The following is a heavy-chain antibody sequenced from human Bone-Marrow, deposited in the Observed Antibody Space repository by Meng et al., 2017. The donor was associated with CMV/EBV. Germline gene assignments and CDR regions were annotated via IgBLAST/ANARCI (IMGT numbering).Heavy chain of an antibody. Sequence: SVKVSCKASGGTFSSYAISWVRQAPGQGLEWMGGIIPIFGTANYAQKFQGRVTMTTDTSTSTAYMELRSLRSDDTAVYYCARVTIDLTWGGWFDPWGQGTLVTVSS. CDR3: ARVTIDLTWGGWFDP. CDR1: GGTFSSYA. V-gene: IGHV1-69*05. D-gene: IGHD3-16*01. CDR2: IIPIFGTA. J-gene: IGHJ5*02.